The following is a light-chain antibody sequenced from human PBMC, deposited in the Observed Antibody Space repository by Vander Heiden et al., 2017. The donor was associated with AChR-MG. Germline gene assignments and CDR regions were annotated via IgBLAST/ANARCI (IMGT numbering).Light chain of an antibody. Sequence: DIVCTQTQPPLLVTPGQPPSISCKSSQSSLHSDGRTYLYWYLQKPGQSPRLLIYEVSIRFSGVPDRFSGSGSGTDFTLKISRVEAEDFGVYYCRQGIHLPRTFGQGTKLEIK. CDR2: EVS. CDR1: QSSLHSDGRTY. CDR3: RQGIHLPRT. J-gene: IGKJ2*02. V-gene: IGKV2-29*02.